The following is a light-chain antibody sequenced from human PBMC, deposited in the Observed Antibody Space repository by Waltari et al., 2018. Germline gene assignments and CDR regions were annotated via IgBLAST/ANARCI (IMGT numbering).Light chain of an antibody. CDR3: QHYNTYSRSIT. Sequence: DIQMTQSPSTLSASVGDRVTIACRASQSISSWLAWYQQKPGKAPKLLIYKASTLESGVRSRFSGSGSGTEFTLTISSLQPDDFATYYCQHYNTYSRSITFGQGTRLEIQ. V-gene: IGKV1-5*03. CDR1: QSISSW. CDR2: KAS. J-gene: IGKJ5*01.